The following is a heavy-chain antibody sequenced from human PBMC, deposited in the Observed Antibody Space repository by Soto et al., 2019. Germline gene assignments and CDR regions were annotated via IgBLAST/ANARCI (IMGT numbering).Heavy chain of an antibody. J-gene: IGHJ4*02. CDR2: FDPEDGET. V-gene: IGHV1-24*01. CDR1: GYTLTELS. CDR3: ARDSGGYSYGYRMDY. Sequence: ASVKVSCKVSGYTLTELSMHWVRQAPGKGLEWMGGFDPEDGETIYAQKFQGRVTITADESTSTAYMELSSLRSEDTAVYYCARDSGGYSYGYRMDYWGQGTLVTVSS. D-gene: IGHD5-18*01.